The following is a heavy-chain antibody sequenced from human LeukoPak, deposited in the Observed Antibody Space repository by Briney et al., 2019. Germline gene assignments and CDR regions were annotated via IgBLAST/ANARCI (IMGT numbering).Heavy chain of an antibody. J-gene: IGHJ4*02. Sequence: GRSLRLSCAASRFSFRSYDMHWVRQAPGKGLEWLAVSSYDESNTYYTDSVKGRFTISRDNSKNTLYLQLNSLRPEDTAVYYCAKDGQLGGSSWFTLYFDYWGQGTLATVSS. D-gene: IGHD6-13*01. CDR2: SSYDESNT. CDR1: RFSFRSYD. CDR3: AKDGQLGGSSWFTLYFDY. V-gene: IGHV3-30*18.